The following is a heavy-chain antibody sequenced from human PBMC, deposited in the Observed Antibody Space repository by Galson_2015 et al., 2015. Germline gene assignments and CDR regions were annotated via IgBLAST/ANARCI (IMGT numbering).Heavy chain of an antibody. V-gene: IGHV3-30-3*01. D-gene: IGHD3-3*01. CDR3: ASSRILHEEDY. J-gene: IGHJ4*02. CDR1: GFTFSRSA. Sequence: SLRLSCAASGFTFSRSAMPWIRQAPGKGLEWVATISSDGGHKYYADSVKGRFTISRDNSKNSLYLQMDSLAAENTAVYYCASSRILHEEDYWGQGTLVTISS. CDR2: ISSDGGHK.